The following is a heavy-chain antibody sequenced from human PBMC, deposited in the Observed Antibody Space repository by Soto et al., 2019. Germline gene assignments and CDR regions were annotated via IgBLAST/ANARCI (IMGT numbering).Heavy chain of an antibody. CDR3: ARGNYDSSGYYSSSAFDI. V-gene: IGHV3-33*01. D-gene: IGHD3-22*01. CDR1: GFTFSSYG. CDR2: IWYDGSNK. Sequence: LRLSCAASGFTFSSYGMHWVRQAPGKGLEWVAVIWYDGSNKYYADSVKGRFTISRDNSKNTLYLQMNSLRAEDTAVYYCARGNYDSSGYYSSSAFDIWGQGTMVTVSS. J-gene: IGHJ3*02.